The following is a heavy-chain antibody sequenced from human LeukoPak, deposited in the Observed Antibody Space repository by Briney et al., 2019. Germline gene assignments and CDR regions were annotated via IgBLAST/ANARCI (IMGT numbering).Heavy chain of an antibody. CDR2: IYTSGST. Sequence: SETLSLTCTVSGGSISSYYWSWIRQPAGKGLEWIGRIYTSGSTNYNPSLKSRVTMSVDTSKNQFSLKLSSVTAADTAVYYCARERCGGDCYSNYYYYYYMDVWGKGTTVTVSS. CDR3: ARERCGGDCYSNYYYYYYMDV. V-gene: IGHV4-4*07. D-gene: IGHD2-21*01. J-gene: IGHJ6*03. CDR1: GGSISSYY.